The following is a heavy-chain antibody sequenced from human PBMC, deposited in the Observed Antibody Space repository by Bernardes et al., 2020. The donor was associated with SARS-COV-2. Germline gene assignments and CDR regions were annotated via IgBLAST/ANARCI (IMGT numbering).Heavy chain of an antibody. J-gene: IGHJ5*02. CDR1: GGSISSSSYY. CDR3: ARHEICSSTSCYGQGWFDP. D-gene: IGHD2-2*01. CDR2: IYYSGST. Sequence: SETLSLTCTVSGGSISSSSYYWGWIRQPPGKGLEWIGSIYYSGSTYYNPSLKSRVTISVDTSKNQFSLKLSSVTAADTAVYYCARHEICSSTSCYGQGWFDPWGQGTLVTVSS. V-gene: IGHV4-39*01.